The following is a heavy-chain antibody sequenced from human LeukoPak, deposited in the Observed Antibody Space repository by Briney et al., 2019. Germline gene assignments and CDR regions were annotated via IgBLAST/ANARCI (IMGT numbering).Heavy chain of an antibody. D-gene: IGHD1-26*01. CDR1: GFTFSSTS. J-gene: IGHJ4*02. CDR3: AREFFDREGGTTVLDY. CDR2: INCRSSYI. Sequence: GASLRLSCAASGFTFSSTSMNWVRQAPGKGLEWVSSINCRSSYIFYADSVKGRFTISRDNAKNSLYLQMNSLRAEDTAVYYCAREFFDREGGTTVLDYWGQGTLVNVSS. V-gene: IGHV3-21*01.